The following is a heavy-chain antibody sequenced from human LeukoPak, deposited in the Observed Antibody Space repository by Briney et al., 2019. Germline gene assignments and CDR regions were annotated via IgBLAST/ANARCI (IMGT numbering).Heavy chain of an antibody. J-gene: IGHJ4*02. Sequence: PGRSLRLSCAASGFTVSSYDMHWVRQAPGKGLEWVAVISYDGSNKYYADSVKGRFTISRDNSKNTLYLQMNSLRAEDTAVYYCATQGGELITYWGQGTLVTVSS. CDR3: ATQGGELITY. V-gene: IGHV3-30*03. D-gene: IGHD1-26*01. CDR2: ISYDGSNK. CDR1: GFTVSSYD.